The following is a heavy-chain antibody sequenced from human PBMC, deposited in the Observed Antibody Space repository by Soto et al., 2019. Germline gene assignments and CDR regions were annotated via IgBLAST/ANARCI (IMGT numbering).Heavy chain of an antibody. Sequence: QVQLVESGGGVVQPGTSLRLSCVGSGFTFRSYVIHWVRQAPGKGLEWVALTSYDGSNKYYDDSVKGRFTISRDNPRNTVDLQMDNVRLEDTALYYCARWGTTGGLDVWGQGTLVSVSS. J-gene: IGHJ4*02. CDR2: TSYDGSNK. D-gene: IGHD3-16*01. CDR1: GFTFRSYV. V-gene: IGHV3-30*19. CDR3: ARWGTTGGLDV.